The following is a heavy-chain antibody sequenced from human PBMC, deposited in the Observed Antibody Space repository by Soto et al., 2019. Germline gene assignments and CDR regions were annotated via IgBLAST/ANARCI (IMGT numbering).Heavy chain of an antibody. J-gene: IGHJ5*02. CDR2: INPNSGGT. D-gene: IGHD6-19*01. CDR1: GYTFTGYY. V-gene: IGHV1-2*02. Sequence: GASVKVSCKASGYTFTGYYMHWVRQAPGQGLEWMGWINPNSGGTNYAQKFQGRVTMTEDTSTDTAYMELSSLRSEDTAVYYCATDLGVAGQGDWFDPWGQGTLVTVSS. CDR3: ATDLGVAGQGDWFDP.